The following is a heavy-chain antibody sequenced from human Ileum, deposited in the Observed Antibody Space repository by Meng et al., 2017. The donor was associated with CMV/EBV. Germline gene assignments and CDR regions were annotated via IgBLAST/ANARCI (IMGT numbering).Heavy chain of an antibody. CDR1: GFTFSDYY. CDR3: ATVAATGLDY. Sequence: GESLKISCAASGFTFSDYYMNWIRQAPGKGLEWVAYISRGGNTIYYADSVKGRFTVSRDNAKNSLYLQMNNLRAEDTAVYFCATVAATGLDYWGRGTLVTVSS. J-gene: IGHJ4*02. V-gene: IGHV3-11*04. CDR2: ISRGGNTI.